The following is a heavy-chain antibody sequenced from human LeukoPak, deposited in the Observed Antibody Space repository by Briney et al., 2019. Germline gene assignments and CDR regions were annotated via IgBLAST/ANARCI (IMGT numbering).Heavy chain of an antibody. J-gene: IGHJ4*02. CDR3: TTDTIPLRREFDY. D-gene: IGHD4-17*01. CDR1: GFTFSDSS. V-gene: IGHV3-73*01. CDR2: IRSTVNSYAT. Sequence: AGGTLRLSCAASGFTFSDSSMHWVRQASGKGLEWVGRIRSTVNSYATSYAASVRGRFTISRDDSKNTLYLQMNSLKTEDTAVYYCTTDTIPLRREFDYWGQGTLVTVSS.